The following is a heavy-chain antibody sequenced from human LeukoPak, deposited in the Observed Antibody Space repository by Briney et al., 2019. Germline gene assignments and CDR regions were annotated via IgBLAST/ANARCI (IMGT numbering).Heavy chain of an antibody. CDR3: TRELGYYGSGFDY. CDR1: GFTLGDYA. CDR2: IRSKAYGGTT. Sequence: SGGSLRLSCTASGFTLGDYAMSWFRQAPGKGLEWVGFIRSKAYGGTTEYAASVRGRFTISRDDSKSIAYLQMNSRKTDDTAVYYCTRELGYYGSGFDYWGQGTLVTVSS. J-gene: IGHJ4*02. D-gene: IGHD3-10*01. V-gene: IGHV3-49*03.